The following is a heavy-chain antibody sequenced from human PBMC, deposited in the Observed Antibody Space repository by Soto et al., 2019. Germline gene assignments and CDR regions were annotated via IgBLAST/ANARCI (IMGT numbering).Heavy chain of an antibody. V-gene: IGHV3-74*01. CDR1: GFTLSSYW. D-gene: IGHD6-6*01. CDR3: ARGLSSSSLRPDY. Sequence: EVQLVESGGGLVQPGGSLRLSCAASGFTLSSYWMHWVRQAPGKGLAWVSRINSDGSSTTYADSVKGRFTISRDNTKNTLDLQMNSLRAEDTAVYYCARGLSSSSLRPDYWGQGTLVTVSS. J-gene: IGHJ4*02. CDR2: INSDGSST.